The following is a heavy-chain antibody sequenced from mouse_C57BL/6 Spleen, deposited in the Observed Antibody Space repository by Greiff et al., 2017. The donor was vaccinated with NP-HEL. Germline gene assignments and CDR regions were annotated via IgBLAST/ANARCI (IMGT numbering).Heavy chain of an antibody. CDR1: GFTFSDYG. J-gene: IGHJ2*01. CDR3: ANAYYSNYGGFDY. CDR2: ISSGSSTI. Sequence: EVQWVESGGGLVKPGGSLKLSCAASGFTFSDYGMHWVRQAPEKGLEWVAYISSGSSTIYYADTVKGRFTISRDNAKNTLFLQMTSLRSEDTAMYYCANAYYSNYGGFDYWGQGTTLTVSS. D-gene: IGHD2-5*01. V-gene: IGHV5-17*01.